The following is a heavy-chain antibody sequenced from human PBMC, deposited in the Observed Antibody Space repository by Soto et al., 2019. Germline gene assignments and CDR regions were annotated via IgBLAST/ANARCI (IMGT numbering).Heavy chain of an antibody. Sequence: SGPTLVKPTQTLTLTCTFSGFSLSTSGVGVGWIRQPPGKALEWLALIYWDDDKRYSPSLKSRLTITKDTSKNQVVLTMTNMDPVDTATYYCAHVSPGLYYDYIWGSYRYPAFDYWGQGTLVTVSS. CDR1: GFSLSTSGVG. D-gene: IGHD3-16*02. J-gene: IGHJ4*02. CDR2: IYWDDDK. CDR3: AHVSPGLYYDYIWGSYRYPAFDY. V-gene: IGHV2-5*02.